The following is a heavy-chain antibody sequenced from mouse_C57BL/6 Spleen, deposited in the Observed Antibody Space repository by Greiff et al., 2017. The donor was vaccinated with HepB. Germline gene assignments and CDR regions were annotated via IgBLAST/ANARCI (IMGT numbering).Heavy chain of an antibody. CDR1: GYTFTSYG. Sequence: QVQLKESGAELARPGASVKLSCKASGYTFTSYGISWVKQRTGQGLEWIGEIYPRSGNTYYNEKFKGKATLTADKSSSTAYMELRSLTSEDSAVYFCARGDYGSTLRFFDYWGQGTTLTVSS. CDR2: IYPRSGNT. D-gene: IGHD1-1*01. J-gene: IGHJ2*01. CDR3: ARGDYGSTLRFFDY. V-gene: IGHV1-81*01.